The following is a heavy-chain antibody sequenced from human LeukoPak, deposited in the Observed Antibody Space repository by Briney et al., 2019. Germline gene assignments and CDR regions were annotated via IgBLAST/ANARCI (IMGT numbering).Heavy chain of an antibody. D-gene: IGHD3-3*01. CDR2: IKQDGSEK. Sequence: GKSLRLSCAASGFTFSSYWMSWVRQAPGKGLEWVANIKQDGSEKYYVDSVKGRFTISRDNAKNSLYLQMNSLRAEDTAVYYCARERVGYDFWSGYYRYWGQGTLVTVSS. CDR1: GFTFSSYW. CDR3: ARERVGYDFWSGYYRY. J-gene: IGHJ4*02. V-gene: IGHV3-7*01.